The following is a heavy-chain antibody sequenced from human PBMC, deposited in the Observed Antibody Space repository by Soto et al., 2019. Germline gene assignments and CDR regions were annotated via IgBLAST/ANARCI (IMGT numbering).Heavy chain of an antibody. D-gene: IGHD2-15*01. V-gene: IGHV4-4*02. CDR1: GGSIGSSNW. CDR3: ARGPFLYLMAVGFDP. Sequence: SETLSLTCAVSGGSIGSSNWWRWVRQPPGKGLEWIGEIYHSGSTNYNPSLKSRVTISVDTSKNQFSLKLSSVTAADTAVYYCARGPFLYLMAVGFDPWGQGTLVTVSS. CDR2: IYHSGST. J-gene: IGHJ5*02.